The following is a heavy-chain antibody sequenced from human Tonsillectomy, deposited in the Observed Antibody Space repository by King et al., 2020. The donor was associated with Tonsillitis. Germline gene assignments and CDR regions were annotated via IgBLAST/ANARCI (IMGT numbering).Heavy chain of an antibody. CDR3: GTYESGVFDS. CDR1: GGSIRGGDYY. CDR2: IDNSGNA. D-gene: IGHD3-3*01. V-gene: IGHV4-31*03. J-gene: IGHJ5*01. Sequence: QLQESGLGLVKPSQTLSLTCTVSGGSIRGGDYYFSCIRQHPGKGLECVGYIDNSGNAYSNPSLKSRLTISLDTSKNQFSLNLSYLIAADTAVYYCGTYESGVFDSWGQGTLVTVSS.